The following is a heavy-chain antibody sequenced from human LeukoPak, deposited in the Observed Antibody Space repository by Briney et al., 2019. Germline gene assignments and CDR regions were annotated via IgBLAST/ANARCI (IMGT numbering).Heavy chain of an antibody. J-gene: IGHJ5*02. CDR3: ARVGGYYDSRGYSA. CDR2: IIPIFGTA. V-gene: IGHV1-69*13. Sequence: ASVKVSCKASGGTFSSYAISWVRQAPGQALEWMGGIIPIFGTANYAQKFQGRVTITADESTSTAYMELSSLRSEDTAVYYCARVGGYYDSRGYSAWGQGTLVTVSS. D-gene: IGHD3-22*01. CDR1: GGTFSSYA.